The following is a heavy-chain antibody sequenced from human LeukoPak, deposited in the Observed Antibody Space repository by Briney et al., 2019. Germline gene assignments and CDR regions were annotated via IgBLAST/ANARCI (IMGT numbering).Heavy chain of an antibody. CDR1: GFTFSSYG. J-gene: IGHJ4*02. CDR2: IWYDGSNK. Sequence: GRSLRLSCAASGFTFSSYGMHWVRQAPGKGLEWVAVIWYDGSNKYYADSVKGRFTISRDNSKNTLYLQMNSLRAEDTAVYYCARVSYDYYGSGSYYNAPFDHWGQGTLVTVSS. CDR3: ARVSYDYYGSGSYYNAPFDH. V-gene: IGHV3-33*01. D-gene: IGHD3-10*01.